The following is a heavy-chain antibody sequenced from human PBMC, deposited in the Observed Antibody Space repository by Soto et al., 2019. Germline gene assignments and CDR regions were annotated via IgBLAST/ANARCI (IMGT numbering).Heavy chain of an antibody. CDR3: ARRTSDYGCYYEPGHWFDP. V-gene: IGHV1-69*06. J-gene: IGHJ5*02. D-gene: IGHD3-10*01. CDR2: IIPIFGTA. CDR1: GGIFSSYA. Sequence: QVQLVQSGAEVKKPGSSVKVSCKASGGIFSSYAISWVRQAPGQGLEWMGGIIPIFGTANYAQKFQGRVTITAAKSTSTTYMELGRLRSEDKAVYYCARRTSDYGCYYEPGHWFDPWGQGTLVTVSS.